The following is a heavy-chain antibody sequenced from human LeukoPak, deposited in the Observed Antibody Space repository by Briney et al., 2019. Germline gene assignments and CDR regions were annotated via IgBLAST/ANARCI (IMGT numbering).Heavy chain of an antibody. Sequence: PGGSLRLSCAASGFTFSDYNMNWVRRAPGKGLEWLSFITSDSSTIYYADSVKGRFIISRDNAKNSLYLQMNSLRAEDTAMYYCARRPVGAHPFDYWGQGTLITVSS. D-gene: IGHD1-26*01. CDR1: GFTFSDYN. CDR2: ITSDSSTI. CDR3: ARRPVGAHPFDY. V-gene: IGHV3-48*01. J-gene: IGHJ4*02.